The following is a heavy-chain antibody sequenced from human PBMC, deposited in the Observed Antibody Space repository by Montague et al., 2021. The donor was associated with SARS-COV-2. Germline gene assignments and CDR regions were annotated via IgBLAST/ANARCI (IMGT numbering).Heavy chain of an antibody. J-gene: IGHJ4*02. CDR2: IYYSGST. V-gene: IGHV4-59*01. D-gene: IGHD2-15*01. CDR3: ASPGGYCTGGSCCYVY. CDR1: GGSTSTYY. Sequence: SETLSLTCSVSGGSTSTYYWSWIRQPPGKGLEWIGYIYYSGSTNYNPSLKSRVTISIDTSKNQFYLELSSVTAADMAGYYFASPGGYCTGGSCCYVYWGQGTMVTVSS.